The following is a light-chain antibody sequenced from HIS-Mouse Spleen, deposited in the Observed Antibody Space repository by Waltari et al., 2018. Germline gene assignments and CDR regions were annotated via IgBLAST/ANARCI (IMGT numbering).Light chain of an antibody. Sequence: SYVLTQPPSVSVAPGKTARIPCGGNNIGSKSLHWYQQKPGQAPVLVVYEDSDRPSGIPERFSGSNSGNTATLTISRVEAGDEADYYCQVWDSSSDHVVFGGGTKLTVL. V-gene: IGLV3-21*03. CDR2: EDS. J-gene: IGLJ2*01. CDR3: QVWDSSSDHVV. CDR1: NIGSKS.